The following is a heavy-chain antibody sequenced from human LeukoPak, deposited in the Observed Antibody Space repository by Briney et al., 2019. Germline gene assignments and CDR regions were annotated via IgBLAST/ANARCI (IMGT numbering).Heavy chain of an antibody. CDR3: THRQTTGGGGPSYFDY. Sequence: SGPTLVKPTQTLTLTCTFSGFSLSTSGVGVGWIRQPPGEALVWLALIYWDDDERYSPSLQSRLTITKDTSKNRVVLTMTNMDPVDTATYYCTHRQTTGGGGPSYFDYWGQGTLVTVSS. V-gene: IGHV2-5*02. J-gene: IGHJ4*02. CDR1: GFSLSTSGVG. D-gene: IGHD7-27*01. CDR2: IYWDDDE.